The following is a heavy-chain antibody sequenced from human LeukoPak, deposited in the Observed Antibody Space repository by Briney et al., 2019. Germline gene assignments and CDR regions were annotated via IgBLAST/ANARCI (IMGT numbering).Heavy chain of an antibody. CDR1: GYTLTELS. V-gene: IGHV1-24*01. CDR3: ATGLGATTFYFDY. D-gene: IGHD1-26*01. CDR2: FDPEDGET. J-gene: IGHJ4*02. Sequence: VASVKVSCKGSGYTLTELSMHWVRRAPGKGLEWMGGFDPEDGETIYAQKFQGRVTMTEDTSTDTAYMELSSLRSEDTAVYYCATGLGATTFYFDYWGQGTLVTVSS.